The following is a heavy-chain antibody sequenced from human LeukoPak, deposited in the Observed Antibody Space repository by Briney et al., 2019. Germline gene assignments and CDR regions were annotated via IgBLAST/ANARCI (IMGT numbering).Heavy chain of an antibody. CDR2: IKSDGSIT. D-gene: IGHD2-21*02. Sequence: GGSLRLSCAASGFTFSGYAMHWVRQAPGKGLVWVSRIKSDGSITRYADSVMGRFTISSDNARNTLFLEMNSLRAEASAVYYCARDGFLGPVTAYLDYWGQGTPVTVSS. V-gene: IGHV3-74*01. CDR1: GFTFSGYA. J-gene: IGHJ4*02. CDR3: ARDGFLGPVTAYLDY.